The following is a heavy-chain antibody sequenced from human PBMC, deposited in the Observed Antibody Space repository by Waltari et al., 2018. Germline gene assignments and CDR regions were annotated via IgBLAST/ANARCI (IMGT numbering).Heavy chain of an antibody. Sequence: EVQLVESGGVLVQPGGSLRLSCAASGFTFSSYSMNWVRQAPGKGLEWVAESSSSSSTIYYADSVKGRFTISRDNAKNSLYLQMNSLRAEDTAVYYWAGLIAATHGDGGYWGQGTLVTVSS. CDR1: GFTFSSYS. D-gene: IGHD6-25*01. CDR3: AGLIAATHGDGGY. V-gene: IGHV3-48*04. J-gene: IGHJ4*02. CDR2: SSSSSSTI.